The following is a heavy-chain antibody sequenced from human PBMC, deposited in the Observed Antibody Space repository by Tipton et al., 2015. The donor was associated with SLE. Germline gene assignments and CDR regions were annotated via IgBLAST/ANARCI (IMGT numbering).Heavy chain of an antibody. CDR1: GFTFSSYV. CDR3: AKEAGDSRSYDY. CDR2: ISYDGSNK. D-gene: IGHD3-10*01. Sequence: SLRLSCAASGFTFSSYVMHWVRQAPGKGLEWVTVISYDGSNKYYADSVKGRFTISRDNSKNTLYLQMNSLRAEDTAVYYCAKEAGDSRSYDYWGQGTLVTVSS. J-gene: IGHJ4*02. V-gene: IGHV3-30-3*01.